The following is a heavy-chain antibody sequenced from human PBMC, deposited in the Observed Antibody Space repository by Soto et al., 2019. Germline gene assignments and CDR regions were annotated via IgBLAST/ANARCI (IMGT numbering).Heavy chain of an antibody. J-gene: IGHJ6*04. D-gene: IGHD1-26*01. CDR3: ARGGVGPTDSSYAMDV. CDR2: ISAHNGNT. Sequence: ASGKVSCKSSGYTFSTYAISWVRQAPGQGLEWMGWISAHNGNTNYAQRLQGRVTMTTDTSTSTASMELRSLRSDDTAVYYCARGGVGPTDSSYAMDVWGKGTTVPDSS. CDR1: GYTFSTYA. V-gene: IGHV1-18*01.